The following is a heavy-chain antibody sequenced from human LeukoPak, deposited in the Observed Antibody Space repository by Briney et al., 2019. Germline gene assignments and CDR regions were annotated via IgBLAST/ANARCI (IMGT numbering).Heavy chain of an antibody. J-gene: IGHJ4*02. CDR2: ISSSSSYI. D-gene: IGHD3-3*01. CDR1: GFTFSSYS. CDR3: ARGMEYYDFWSGYYFGY. V-gene: IGHV3-21*01. Sequence: GGSLRLSCAASGFTFSSYSMNWVRQAPGKGLEWVSSISSSSSYIYYADSVKGRFTISRDNAKNSLYLQMNSLSAEDTAVYYCARGMEYYDFWSGYYFGYWGQGTLVTVSS.